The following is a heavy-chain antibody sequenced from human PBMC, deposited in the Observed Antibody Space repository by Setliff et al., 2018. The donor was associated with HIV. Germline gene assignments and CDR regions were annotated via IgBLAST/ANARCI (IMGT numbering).Heavy chain of an antibody. Sequence: ASVKVSCKASGYTFTSYGISWVRQAPGQGLEWMGWISAYQGNTNYAQKLQGRVTLTTDTSTSTAYMELGSLRSEDTAVYYCARSPGDYLFDYWGQGTLVTVSS. D-gene: IGHD4-17*01. CDR3: ARSPGDYLFDY. J-gene: IGHJ4*02. CDR1: GYTFTSYG. CDR2: ISAYQGNT. V-gene: IGHV1-18*01.